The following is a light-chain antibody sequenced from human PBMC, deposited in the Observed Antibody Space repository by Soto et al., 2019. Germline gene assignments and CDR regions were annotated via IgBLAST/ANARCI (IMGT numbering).Light chain of an antibody. CDR2: AVS. CDR1: SSDVGGYNY. V-gene: IGLV2-14*01. Sequence: QSALTQPASVSGSPGQSITISCTGTSSDVGGYNYVSWYQQHPGKAPKLMIYAVSNRPSGVSNRFSSSKSGNTASLTISGLQAEDEADYYCSSYTSSSNRLYVFGTGTKLTVL. J-gene: IGLJ1*01. CDR3: SSYTSSSNRLYV.